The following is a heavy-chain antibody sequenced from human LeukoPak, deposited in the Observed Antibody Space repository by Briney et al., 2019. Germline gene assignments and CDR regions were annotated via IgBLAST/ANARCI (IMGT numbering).Heavy chain of an antibody. D-gene: IGHD3-22*01. J-gene: IGHJ5*02. CDR3: ARDVRGHVVAIKGDWFDP. V-gene: IGHV1-18*01. CDR1: GYTFTTFG. Sequence: ASVKVSCKASGYTFTTFGISWVRQAPGQGLELMGWINTYNGNTNYAQKLQGRVTMTTDTSTSTAHMELRSLRSDDTAVYYCARDVRGHVVAIKGDWFDPWGQGTLVTVSS. CDR2: INTYNGNT.